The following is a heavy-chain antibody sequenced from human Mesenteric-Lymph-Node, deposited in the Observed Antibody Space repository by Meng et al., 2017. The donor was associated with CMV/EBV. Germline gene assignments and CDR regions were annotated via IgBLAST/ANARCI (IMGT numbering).Heavy chain of an antibody. J-gene: IGHJ6*02. CDR3: AREARYPSYGLGV. CDR2: IYSGGST. Sequence: GESLKISCAASGFTFSSYWMHWVRQAPGKGLEWVSLIYSGGSTYYADSVKGRFTISRDNSKTTVYLQMNSLRAEDTAVYYCAREARYPSYGLGVWGQGTTVTVSS. CDR1: GFTFSSYW. V-gene: IGHV3-53*01. D-gene: IGHD3-9*01.